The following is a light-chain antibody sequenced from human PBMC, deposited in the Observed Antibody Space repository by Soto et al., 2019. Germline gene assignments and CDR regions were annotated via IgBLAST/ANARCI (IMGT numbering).Light chain of an antibody. CDR1: QSVGSN. CDR3: QQYDNWPPST. V-gene: IGKV3-15*01. CDR2: GPS. J-gene: IGKJ1*01. Sequence: EIVMMQSPATLSVSPGERVTLSCRASQSVGSNLAWYHQKPGQAPRLLIYGPSTRATGVPARFSGSGSGTEFTLTISSLQSEDFGVYYCQQYDNWPPSTFGQGTRVEI.